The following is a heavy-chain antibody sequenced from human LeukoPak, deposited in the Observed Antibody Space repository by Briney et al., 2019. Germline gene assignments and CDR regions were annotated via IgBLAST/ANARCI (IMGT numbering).Heavy chain of an antibody. CDR3: ARNYDSSGLNAFDI. D-gene: IGHD3-22*01. J-gene: IGHJ3*02. CDR2: ISSSSSTI. CDR1: GFTFSSYS. Sequence: PGGSLRLSCAASGFTFSSYSMNWVRQAPGKGLEWVSYISSSSSTIYYADSVKGRFTISRDNAKNSLYLQMNSLRAEDTAVYYYARNYDSSGLNAFDIWGQGTMVTVSS. V-gene: IGHV3-48*01.